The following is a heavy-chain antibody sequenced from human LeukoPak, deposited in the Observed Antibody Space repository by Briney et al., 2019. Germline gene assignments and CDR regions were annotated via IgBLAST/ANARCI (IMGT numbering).Heavy chain of an antibody. V-gene: IGHV1-18*01. CDR2: ISAYNGNT. Sequence: ASVTVSCKASGYTFTSYGISWVRQAPGQGLEWMGWISAYNGNTNYAQKLQGRVTMTTDTSTSTAYMELRSLRSDDTAVYYCARAPFRGVIHLFDYGGQGPRVTVSS. CDR3: ARAPFRGVIHLFDY. J-gene: IGHJ4*02. CDR1: GYTFTSYG. D-gene: IGHD3-10*01.